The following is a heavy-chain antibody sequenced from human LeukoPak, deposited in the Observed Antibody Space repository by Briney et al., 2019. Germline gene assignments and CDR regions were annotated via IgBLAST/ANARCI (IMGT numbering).Heavy chain of an antibody. CDR3: AYFSGSYYFDY. D-gene: IGHD1-26*01. Sequence: PGGSLRLSCAASGFTFSNYGMHWVRQAPGKGLEWVPAISGSGGSTYYADSVKGRFTISRDNSKNTLYLQMNSLRAEDTAVYYCAYFSGSYYFDYWGQGTLVTVSS. J-gene: IGHJ4*02. CDR1: GFTFSNYG. CDR2: ISGSGGST. V-gene: IGHV3-23*01.